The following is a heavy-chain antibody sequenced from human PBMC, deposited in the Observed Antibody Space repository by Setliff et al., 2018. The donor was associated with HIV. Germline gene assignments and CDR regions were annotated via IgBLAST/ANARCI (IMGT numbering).Heavy chain of an antibody. J-gene: IGHJ2*01. CDR3: ARDRVYYDSSGSYGSYWYFDL. Sequence: GGSLRLSCAASGFTVSSNYMSWVRQAPGKGLEWVSVLYSGGSTYYADSVKGRFTISRDNSKNTLYLQMNSLRADDTAVYYCARDRVYYDSSGSYGSYWYFDLWGRGTLVTV. CDR2: LYSGGST. V-gene: IGHV3-66*02. CDR1: GFTVSSNY. D-gene: IGHD3-22*01.